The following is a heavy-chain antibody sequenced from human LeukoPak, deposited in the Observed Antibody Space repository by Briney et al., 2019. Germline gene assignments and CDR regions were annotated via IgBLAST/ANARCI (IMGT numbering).Heavy chain of an antibody. CDR1: GFTFSSYD. J-gene: IGHJ4*02. Sequence: PGGSLRLFCAASGFTFSSYDMHWVRQATGKGLEWVSAIGTAGDTYYPGSVKGRFTISRENAKNSLYLQMNSLRAGDTAVYYCARAGTTVTALDYWGQGTLVTVSS. CDR2: IGTAGDT. V-gene: IGHV3-13*01. CDR3: ARAGTTVTALDY. D-gene: IGHD4-17*01.